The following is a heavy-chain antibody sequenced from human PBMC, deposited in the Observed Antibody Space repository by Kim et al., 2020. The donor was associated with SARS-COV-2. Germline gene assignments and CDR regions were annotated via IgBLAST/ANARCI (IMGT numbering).Heavy chain of an antibody. Sequence: GGSLRLSCAASGFTFSSYAMSWVRQAPGKGLEWVSAISGSGGSTYYADSVKGRFTISRDNSKNTLYLQMNSLRAEDTAVYYCAKDPVRVLGARKYFDLWGRGTLVTVSS. D-gene: IGHD1-26*01. CDR3: AKDPVRVLGARKYFDL. CDR2: ISGSGGST. V-gene: IGHV3-23*01. J-gene: IGHJ2*01. CDR1: GFTFSSYA.